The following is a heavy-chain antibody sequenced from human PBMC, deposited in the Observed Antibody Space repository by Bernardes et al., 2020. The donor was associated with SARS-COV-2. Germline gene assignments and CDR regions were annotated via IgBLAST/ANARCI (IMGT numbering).Heavy chain of an antibody. CDR2: MNPNSGNT. Sequence: ASVKVSCKASGYTFTSYDINWVRQATGQGLEWMGWMNPNSGNTGYAQKFQGRVTMTRNTSISTAYMELSSLRSEDTAVYYCARGRVRITIFGVRDNWFDPWGQGTLVTVSS. CDR3: ARGRVRITIFGVRDNWFDP. CDR1: GYTFTSYD. J-gene: IGHJ5*02. V-gene: IGHV1-8*01. D-gene: IGHD3-3*01.